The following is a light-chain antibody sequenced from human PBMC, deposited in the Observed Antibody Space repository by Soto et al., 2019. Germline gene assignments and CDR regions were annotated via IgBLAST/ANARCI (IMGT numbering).Light chain of an antibody. J-gene: IGKJ1*01. CDR1: QSIRYY. CDR2: GAS. V-gene: IGKV1-5*01. Sequence: DIQLTQSPPTLSASVGDRVTITCRASQSIRYYLAWYQQMPGKAPKLLIYGASSLQSGVPSRFSGSGSGTEFTLTIISLQPDDFATYFCQHHNSYSQTFGQGTKVHI. CDR3: QHHNSYSQT.